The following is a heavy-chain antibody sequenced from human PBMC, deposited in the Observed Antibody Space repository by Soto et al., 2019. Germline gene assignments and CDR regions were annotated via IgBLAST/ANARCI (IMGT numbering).Heavy chain of an antibody. Sequence: QLQLQESGPGLVKPSETLSLTCTVSGGSISSSSYYWGWIRQPPGKGLEWIGSIYYSGSTYYNPSLKSRVTISVDTSKNQFSLKLSSVTAADTAVYYCARRPTVTPKDFQHWGQGTLVTVSS. CDR2: IYYSGST. CDR1: GGSISSSSYY. D-gene: IGHD4-17*01. V-gene: IGHV4-39*01. J-gene: IGHJ1*01. CDR3: ARRPTVTPKDFQH.